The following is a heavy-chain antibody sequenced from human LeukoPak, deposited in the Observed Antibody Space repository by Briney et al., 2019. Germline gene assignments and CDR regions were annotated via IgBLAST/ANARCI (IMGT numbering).Heavy chain of an antibody. Sequence: PSETLSLTCTVSGGSISSYYWGWIRQPPGKGLEWIGSIYYSGSTYYNPSLKSRVTISVDTSKSQFSLKLSSVTAADTAVYYCARVTSNVFTYYFDYWGQGTLVTVSS. CDR3: ARVTSNVFTYYFDY. D-gene: IGHD2-21*01. CDR2: IYYSGST. CDR1: GGSISSYY. J-gene: IGHJ4*02. V-gene: IGHV4-39*01.